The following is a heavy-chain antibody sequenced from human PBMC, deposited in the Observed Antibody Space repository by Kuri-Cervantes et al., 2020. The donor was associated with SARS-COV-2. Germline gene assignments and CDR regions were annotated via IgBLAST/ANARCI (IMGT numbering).Heavy chain of an antibody. CDR3: AEDHGPGILTNWFDA. Sequence: LSLTCAASGFSFSTNAMSWVRQAPGKGLEWVSTITGSGGSTFYADSVKGRFTISRDNSKNTVFLQLSSLRDEDTAFYYCAEDHGPGILTNWFDAWGQGALVTVSS. CDR1: GFSFSTNA. D-gene: IGHD3-9*01. J-gene: IGHJ5*02. V-gene: IGHV3-23*01. CDR2: ITGSGGST.